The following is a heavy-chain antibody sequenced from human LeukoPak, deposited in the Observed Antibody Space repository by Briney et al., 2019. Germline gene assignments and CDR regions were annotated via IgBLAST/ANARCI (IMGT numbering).Heavy chain of an antibody. CDR3: ARQGVSSYQYYFDY. D-gene: IGHD3-22*01. CDR1: GGSISTYF. J-gene: IGHJ4*02. Sequence: SETLSLTCTVSGGSISTYFWSWIRQTPGKGLEWIGDIHYSGSTNYNPSLKSRVTISVDTSKNQFSLKLSSVTAADTAVYYCARQGVSSYQYYFDYWGQGTLVTVSS. CDR2: IHYSGST. V-gene: IGHV4-59*08.